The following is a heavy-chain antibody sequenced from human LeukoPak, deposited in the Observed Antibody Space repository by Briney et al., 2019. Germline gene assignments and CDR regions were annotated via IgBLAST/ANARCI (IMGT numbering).Heavy chain of an antibody. J-gene: IGHJ4*02. CDR1: GGSVSSNNW. Sequence: SGTLSLTCAVSGGSVSSNNWWHWVRQPPGKGLEWIGGIFHSGSTYYNPSLKSRVTISVDKSKNQFSLKLSSVAAADTAVYYCAREIAVAGAASFDYWGQGTLVTVSS. D-gene: IGHD6-19*01. CDR2: IFHSGST. V-gene: IGHV4-4*02. CDR3: AREIAVAGAASFDY.